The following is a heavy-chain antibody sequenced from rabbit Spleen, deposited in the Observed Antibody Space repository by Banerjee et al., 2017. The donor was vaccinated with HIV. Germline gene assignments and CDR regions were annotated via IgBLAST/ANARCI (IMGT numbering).Heavy chain of an antibody. CDR3: ARLGDGVAWMYDL. D-gene: IGHD6-1*01. V-gene: IGHV1S40*01. J-gene: IGHJ4*01. CDR2: IEPIFGRT. CDR1: GFSFSNSDY. Sequence: EESGGDLVKPGASLTVTCTASGFSFSNSDYMCWVRQAPGKGLEWIGYIEPIFGRTYYASWVDGRFTISSHNAQNTLYLQLNSLTAADTATYFCARLGDGVAWMYDLWGPGTLVTVS.